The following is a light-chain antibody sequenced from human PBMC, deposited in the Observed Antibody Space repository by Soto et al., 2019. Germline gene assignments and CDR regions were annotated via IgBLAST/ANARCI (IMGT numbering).Light chain of an antibody. CDR3: QQYNNWPLT. Sequence: ELVMTQSPATLSVSPGERATLSCGASQSVSSNLAWYQQKPGQAPRLLIYGASTRATGTPARFSGSGSGTECTLTISSLQSEDFALYYCQQYNNWPLTFGGGTKVEIK. CDR1: QSVSSN. V-gene: IGKV3-15*01. J-gene: IGKJ4*01. CDR2: GAS.